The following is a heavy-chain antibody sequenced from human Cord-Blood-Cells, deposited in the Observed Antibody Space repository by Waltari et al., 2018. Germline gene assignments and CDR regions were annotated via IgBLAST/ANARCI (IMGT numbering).Heavy chain of an antibody. CDR1: GGTFSSYA. D-gene: IGHD3-22*01. Sequence: QVQLVQSGAEVKKPGSSVKVSCKASGGTFSSYAISWVRQAPGQGLEWMGGIIPILGTANYAQKFQGRVTITADESTSTAYMELSSLRSEDTAVYYCARDVIYYDSSGYYYSNWFDPWGQGTLVTVSS. J-gene: IGHJ5*02. V-gene: IGHV1-69*01. CDR3: ARDVIYYDSSGYYYSNWFDP. CDR2: IIPILGTA.